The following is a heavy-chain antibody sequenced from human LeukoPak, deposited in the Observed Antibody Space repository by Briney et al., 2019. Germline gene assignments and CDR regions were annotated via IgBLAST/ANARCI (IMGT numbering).Heavy chain of an antibody. CDR3: ARERGGHYYDY. J-gene: IGHJ4*02. CDR1: GYTFTSYY. D-gene: IGHD3-16*01. Sequence: GASVKVSCKPSGYTFTSYYMHWVRQAPGQGLEWMGIINPSGGSTSYAQKFQGRVTMTRDTSTSTVYMELSSLRSEDTAVYYCARERGGHYYDYWGQGTLVTVSS. V-gene: IGHV1-46*01. CDR2: INPSGGST.